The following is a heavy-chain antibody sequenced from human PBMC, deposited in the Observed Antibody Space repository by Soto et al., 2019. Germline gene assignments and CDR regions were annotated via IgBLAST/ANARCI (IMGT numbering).Heavy chain of an antibody. CDR1: GGSISTSRSY. CDR2: IFYSGST. D-gene: IGHD2-21*01. Sequence: PSETLSLTCSVSGGSISTSRSYWAWIRQPPGKGLEWLANIFYSGSTFYNPSLASRVSVSVDTSKNEFSLKLRSVTAADTAVYYCARQPTTGDTDFWFDPWGKGNLVTFSS. CDR3: ARQPTTGDTDFWFDP. J-gene: IGHJ5*02. V-gene: IGHV4-39*01.